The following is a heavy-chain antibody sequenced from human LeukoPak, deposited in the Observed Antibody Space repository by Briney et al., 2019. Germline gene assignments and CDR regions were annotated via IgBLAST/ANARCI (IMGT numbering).Heavy chain of an antibody. CDR1: GGSSVSRGGYY. V-gene: IGHV4-31*03. CDR2: FYHRA. Sequence: SETLSLTCTVSGGSSVSRGGYYWTWIRQHPEEGLEWIGYFYHRASYNPSLKSRVTISVDTSKNQFSLRLTSVTAADTALYYCVREGEYGEDYYWGQGIQVIVSS. CDR3: VREGEYGEDYY. J-gene: IGHJ4*02. D-gene: IGHD4-17*01.